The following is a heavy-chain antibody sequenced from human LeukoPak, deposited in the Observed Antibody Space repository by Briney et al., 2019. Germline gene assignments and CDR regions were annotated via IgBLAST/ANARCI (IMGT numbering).Heavy chain of an antibody. CDR2: INPKSGGT. J-gene: IGHJ5*02. CDR1: GYTFSGYY. D-gene: IGHD3-10*01. CDR3: ARDRGPYGSGERWCDP. Sequence: TSVKVSCKASGYTFSGYYIHWVRQAPGQGLEWLGRINPKSGGTHYAQKFQGRVTMTRDMSINTAYMELSGLKSDDTAVYYCARDRGPYGSGERWCDPWGQGTLVTVSS. V-gene: IGHV1-2*06.